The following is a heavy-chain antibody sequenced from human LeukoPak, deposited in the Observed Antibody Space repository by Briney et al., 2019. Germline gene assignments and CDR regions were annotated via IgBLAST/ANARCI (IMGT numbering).Heavy chain of an antibody. CDR2: INTNTGNP. J-gene: IGHJ6*02. Sequence: ASVKVSCMASGYTFTSYAMNWVRQAPGQGLEWMGWINTNTGNPTYAQGFTGRFVFSLDTSVSTAYLQISSLKAEDTAVYYCARGPRGYYYYGMDVWGQGTTVTVSS. CDR1: GYTFTSYA. V-gene: IGHV7-4-1*02. D-gene: IGHD3-10*01. CDR3: ARGPRGYYYYGMDV.